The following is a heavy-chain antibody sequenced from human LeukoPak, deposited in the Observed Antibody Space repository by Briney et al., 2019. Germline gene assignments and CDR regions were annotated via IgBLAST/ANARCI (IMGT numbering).Heavy chain of an antibody. D-gene: IGHD3-16*01. CDR2: FDPEDGET. CDR3: ATHMITFGGVSNWFDP. V-gene: IGHV1-24*01. CDR1: GYTLTELS. Sequence: ASVKVSCKVSGYTLTELSMHWVRQASGKGLEWMGGFDPEDGETIYAQKFQGRVTMTEDTSTDTAYMELSSLRSEDTAVYYCATHMITFGGVSNWFDPWGQGTLVTVSS. J-gene: IGHJ5*02.